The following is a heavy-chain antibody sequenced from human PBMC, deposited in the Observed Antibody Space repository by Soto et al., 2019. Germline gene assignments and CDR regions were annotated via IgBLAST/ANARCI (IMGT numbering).Heavy chain of an antibody. CDR1: GGSFSGYY. V-gene: IGHV4-34*01. CDR2: INHSGST. Sequence: SETLSLTCAVYGGSFSGYYWSWIRQPPGKGLEWIGEINHSGSTNYNPSLKSRVTISVDTSKNQFSLKLSSVTAADTAVYYCARDTYYFDYWGQGTLVTVSS. D-gene: IGHD2-2*02. CDR3: ARDTYYFDY. J-gene: IGHJ4*02.